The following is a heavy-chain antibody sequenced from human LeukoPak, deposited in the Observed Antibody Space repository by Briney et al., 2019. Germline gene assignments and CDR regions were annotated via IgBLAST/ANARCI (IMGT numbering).Heavy chain of an antibody. Sequence: PGGSLRLSCAASGFTFSSYWMSWGRQAPGMGLEWVADIKQDGSEKYYVDSVKGRFTISRDNAKNSLYLQMNSLRAEDTAVYYCARGGMITFGGVIGDFDYWGQGTLVTVSS. V-gene: IGHV3-7*01. CDR2: IKQDGSEK. J-gene: IGHJ4*02. CDR1: GFTFSSYW. D-gene: IGHD3-16*02. CDR3: ARGGMITFGGVIGDFDY.